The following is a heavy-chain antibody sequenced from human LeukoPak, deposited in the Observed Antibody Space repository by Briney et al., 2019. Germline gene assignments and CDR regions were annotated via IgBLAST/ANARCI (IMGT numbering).Heavy chain of an antibody. J-gene: IGHJ4*02. CDR1: GFTFGDYA. Sequence: PGGSLRLSCTASGFTFGDYAMSWVHQAPGKGLEWVANIKYHGSDEHYVDSVRGRFTISRDNAKNSLFLQMNSLRAEDTAVYYCARIGGSGIYWDYWGQGTLVTVSS. D-gene: IGHD3-10*01. CDR3: ARIGGSGIYWDY. V-gene: IGHV3-7*01. CDR2: IKYHGSDE.